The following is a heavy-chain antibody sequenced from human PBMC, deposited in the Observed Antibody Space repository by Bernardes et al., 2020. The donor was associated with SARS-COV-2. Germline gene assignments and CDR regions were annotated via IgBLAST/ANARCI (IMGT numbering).Heavy chain of an antibody. Sequence: GGSLRLSCAPSEFTFSSYAMSWVRQAPGKGLEWVPTISGSDGSTYYADSVKGRFTISRDKPKNTLYLQLSSLRADDTAVYYCAKGVAASTYYFDYWGQGTLVIVSS. CDR3: AKGVAASTYYFDY. CDR1: EFTFSSYA. CDR2: ISGSDGST. D-gene: IGHD6-13*01. J-gene: IGHJ4*02. V-gene: IGHV3-23*01.